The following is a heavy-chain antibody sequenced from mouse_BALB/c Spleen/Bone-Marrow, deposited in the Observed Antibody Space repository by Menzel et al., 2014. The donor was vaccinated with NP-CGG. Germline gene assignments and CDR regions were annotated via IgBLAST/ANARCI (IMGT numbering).Heavy chain of an antibody. J-gene: IGHJ1*01. CDR3: TRSYYGNYFDV. D-gene: IGHD2-1*01. CDR2: INPSNGGT. Sequence: QVQLQQSGAELVKPGASVKLSCKASGYTFTSYYMYWVKQRPGQGLEWIGEINPSNGGTNFNEKFKSKATLTVDKSSSTAYMQLSSLTSEDSAVYDCTRSYYGNYFDVWGAGTTVTVSS. V-gene: IGHV1S81*02. CDR1: GYTFTSYY.